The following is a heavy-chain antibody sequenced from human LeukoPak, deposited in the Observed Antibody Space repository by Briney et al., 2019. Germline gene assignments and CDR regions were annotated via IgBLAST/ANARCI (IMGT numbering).Heavy chain of an antibody. V-gene: IGHV3-23*01. J-gene: IGHJ4*02. D-gene: IGHD3-22*01. CDR3: AKGGITMIVVVIQYYFDY. Sequence: GGSLRLPCAASGFTFSSYAMSWVRQAPGKGLEWVSVISGSGGSTYYADSVKGRFTISRDNSKNTLYLQMNSLRAEDTAVYYCAKGGITMIVVVIQYYFDYWGQGTLVTVSS. CDR2: ISGSGGST. CDR1: GFTFSSYA.